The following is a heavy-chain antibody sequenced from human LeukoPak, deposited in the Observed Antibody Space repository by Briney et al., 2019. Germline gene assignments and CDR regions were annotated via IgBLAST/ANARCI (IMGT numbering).Heavy chain of an antibody. CDR1: GFTFSSYE. D-gene: IGHD3-10*01. CDR3: ARDPNYYGSGSYLSPPTSGD. CDR2: ISSSGSTI. V-gene: IGHV3-48*03. J-gene: IGHJ4*02. Sequence: GGSLRLSCAASGFTFSSYEMNWVRQAPGKGLEWVSYISSSGSTIYYADSVKGRFTISRDNAKNSLYLQMNSLRAEDTAVYYCARDPNYYGSGSYLSPPTSGDWGQGTLVTVSS.